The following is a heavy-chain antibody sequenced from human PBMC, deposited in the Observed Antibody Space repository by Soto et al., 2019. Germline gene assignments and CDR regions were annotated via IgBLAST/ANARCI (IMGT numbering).Heavy chain of an antibody. CDR3: AKFDPPVTFFGGATPFDY. D-gene: IGHD3-3*01. V-gene: IGHV1-18*01. Sequence: GASVKVSCKASGYTFTSYGISWVRQAPGQGLEWMGWISAYNGNTNYAQKLQGRVTMTTDTSTSTAYMELRSLRSDDTAVYYCAKFDPPVTFFGGATPFDYGGKGPLVTVPS. J-gene: IGHJ4*02. CDR2: ISAYNGNT. CDR1: GYTFTSYG.